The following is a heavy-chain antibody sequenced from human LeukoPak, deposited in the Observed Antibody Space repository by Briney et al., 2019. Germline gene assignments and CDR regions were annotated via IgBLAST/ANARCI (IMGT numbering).Heavy chain of an antibody. D-gene: IGHD2-15*01. CDR1: GGSFSGYY. J-gene: IGHJ4*02. CDR3: ARGSGCSGGSCSFDY. V-gene: IGHV4-34*01. Sequence: SETLSLTCAVYGGSFSGYYWSWIRQPPGKGLEWIGEINHSGSTNYNPSLKSRVTISVDTSKNQFSLKLSSVTAADTAVYYCARGSGCSGGSCSFDYWGQGTLVTVSS. CDR2: INHSGST.